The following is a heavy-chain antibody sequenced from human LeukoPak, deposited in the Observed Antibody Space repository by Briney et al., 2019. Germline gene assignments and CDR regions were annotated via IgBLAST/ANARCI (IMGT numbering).Heavy chain of an antibody. CDR3: ARGLKSRRLDY. CDR2: MNPNSGNT. V-gene: IGHV1-8*03. Sequence: ASVKVSCKASGYTFTSYDINWVRQSTGQGLEWMGWMNPNSGNTGYAQKFQGRVTITRNTSISTAYMELSSLRSEDTAVYYCARGLKSRRLDYWGQGTLVTVSS. J-gene: IGHJ4*02. CDR1: GYTFTSYD.